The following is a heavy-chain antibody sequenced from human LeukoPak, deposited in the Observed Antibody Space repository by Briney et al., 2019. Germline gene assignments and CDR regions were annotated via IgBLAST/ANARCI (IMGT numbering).Heavy chain of an antibody. CDR2: TYYRSKWYN. Sequence: SQTLSLTCAISGDSVSSNSAAWNWIRQSPSRGLEWLGRTYYRSKWYNDYAVSVKSRITINPDTSKNQFSLQLNSVTPEDTAVYYCARDLPPKLSCGYVDWYFDLWGRGTLVTVSS. D-gene: IGHD5-12*01. J-gene: IGHJ2*01. CDR1: GDSVSSNSAA. V-gene: IGHV6-1*01. CDR3: ARDLPPKLSCGYVDWYFDL.